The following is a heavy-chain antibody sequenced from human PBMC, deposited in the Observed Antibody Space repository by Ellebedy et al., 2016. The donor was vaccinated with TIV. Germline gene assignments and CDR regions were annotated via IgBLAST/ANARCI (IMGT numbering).Heavy chain of an antibody. J-gene: IGHJ6*02. CDR1: GYTFTSYD. CDR2: INAGNGNT. CDR3: ARDRSSGWFDYYYYGMDV. V-gene: IGHV1-3*01. Sequence: ASVKVSCKASGYTFTSYDINWVRQATGQGLEWMGWINAGNGNTKYSQKFQGRVTITRDTSASTAYMELSSLRSEDTAVYYCARDRSSGWFDYYYYGMDVWGQGTTVTVSS. D-gene: IGHD6-19*01.